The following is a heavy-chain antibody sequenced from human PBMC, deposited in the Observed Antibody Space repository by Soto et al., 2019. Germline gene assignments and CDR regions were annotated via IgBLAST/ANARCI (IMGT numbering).Heavy chain of an antibody. V-gene: IGHV3-23*01. CDR3: ARDQLRPGILYSLGVLLPEYGL. J-gene: IGHJ4*02. D-gene: IGHD3-22*01. CDR2: ISVSGNNA. Sequence: GGSLRLSCAASGFAFSTFAMTWVRQAPGKGLEWVAAISVSGNNAYYADSVKGRFTISRDNSQNSVFLQMCSLRADDTAVYYCARDQLRPGILYSLGVLLPEYGLWGQGTLGTVSS. CDR1: GFAFSTFA.